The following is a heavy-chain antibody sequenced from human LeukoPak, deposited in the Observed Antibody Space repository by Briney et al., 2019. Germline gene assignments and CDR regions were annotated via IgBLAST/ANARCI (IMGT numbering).Heavy chain of an antibody. J-gene: IGHJ4*02. D-gene: IGHD3-16*02. CDR1: GGSISSSSYY. CDR3: ARGGGYDYVWGSYRSLYYFDY. V-gene: IGHV4-39*07. Sequence: SETLSLTCTVSGGSISSSSYYWGWIRQPPGKGLEWIGSIYYSGSTYYNPSLKSRVTISVDTSKNQFSLKLSSVTAADTAVYYCARGGGYDYVWGSYRSLYYFDYWGQGTLVTVSS. CDR2: IYYSGST.